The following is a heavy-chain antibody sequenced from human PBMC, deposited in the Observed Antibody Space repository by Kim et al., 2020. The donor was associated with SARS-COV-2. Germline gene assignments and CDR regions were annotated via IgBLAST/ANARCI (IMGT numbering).Heavy chain of an antibody. D-gene: IGHD3-22*01. CDR1: GGSISSYY. CDR2: IYYSGST. CDR3: ARQGHAPTIYDSSGYYLRARGGEFDY. Sequence: SETLSLTCTVSGGSISSYYWSWIRQPPGKGLEWIGYIYYSGSTNYNPSLKSRVTISVDTSKNQFSLKLSSVTAADTAVYYCARQGHAPTIYDSSGYYLRARGGEFDYWGQGTLVTVSS. V-gene: IGHV4-59*08. J-gene: IGHJ4*02.